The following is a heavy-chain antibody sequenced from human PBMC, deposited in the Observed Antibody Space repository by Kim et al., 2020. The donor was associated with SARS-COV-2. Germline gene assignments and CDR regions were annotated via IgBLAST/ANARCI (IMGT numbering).Heavy chain of an antibody. CDR2: IYSGGSST. Sequence: GGSLRLSCAASGFTFSSYAMSWVRQAPGKGLEWVSVIYSGGSSTYYADSVKGRFTISRDNSKNTLYLQMNSLRAEDTAVYYCAKRSGGYPWYYFDYWGPGTLVTVSS. CDR3: AKRSGGYPWYYFDY. J-gene: IGHJ4*02. CDR1: GFTFSSYA. V-gene: IGHV3-23*03. D-gene: IGHD5-12*01.